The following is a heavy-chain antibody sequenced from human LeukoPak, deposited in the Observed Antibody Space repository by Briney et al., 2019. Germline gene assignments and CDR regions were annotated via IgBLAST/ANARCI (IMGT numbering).Heavy chain of an antibody. CDR2: IKSKTDGGTT. CDR1: GFTFSNAW. CDR3: TTRWGYSSSYFDY. D-gene: IGHD6-13*01. J-gene: IGHJ4*02. V-gene: IGHV3-15*01. Sequence: PGGSLRLSCAASGFTFSNAWMSWVRQAPGKGLEWVGRIKSKTDGGTTDYAAPVKGRFTIPRDDSKNTLYLQLNSLKTEDTAVYYCTTRWGYSSSYFDYWGQGTLVTVSS.